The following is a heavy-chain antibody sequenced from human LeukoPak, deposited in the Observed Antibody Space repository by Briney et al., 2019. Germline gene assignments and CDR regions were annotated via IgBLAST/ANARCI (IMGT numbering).Heavy chain of an antibody. CDR2: IYSGGST. V-gene: IGHV3-66*01. D-gene: IGHD3-22*01. CDR3: ARDRLTYYYDSSGYYSGAFFDY. J-gene: IGHJ4*02. CDR1: GFTFSSNY. Sequence: PGGSLRLSCAASGFTFSSNYMSWVRQAPGKGLEWVSVIYSGGSTYYADSVKGRFTISRDNSKNTLYLQMNSLRAEDTAVYYCARDRLTYYYDSSGYYSGAFFDYWGQGTLVTVSS.